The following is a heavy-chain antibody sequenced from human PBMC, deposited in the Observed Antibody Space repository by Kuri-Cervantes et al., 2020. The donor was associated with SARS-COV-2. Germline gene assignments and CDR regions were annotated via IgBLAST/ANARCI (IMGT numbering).Heavy chain of an antibody. J-gene: IGHJ4*02. CDR2: IYYSGST. V-gene: IGHV4-59*13. D-gene: IGHD6-13*01. CDR1: GGSISSYY. CDR3: ARFSAAAGQRTFDY. Sequence: ESLKISCTVSGGSISSYYWSWIRQPPGKGLEWIGYIYYSGSTNYNPSLKSRVTISVDTSKNQFSLKLSSVTAADTAVYYWARFSAAAGQRTFDYWGQGTLVTVSS.